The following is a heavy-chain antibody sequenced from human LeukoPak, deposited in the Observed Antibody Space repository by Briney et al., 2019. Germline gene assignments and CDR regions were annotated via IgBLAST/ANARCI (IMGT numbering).Heavy chain of an antibody. Sequence: SETLSLTCTVSGGSISGGGYYWSWIRQHPGKGLEWIGYIYYSGSTYYNPSLKSRVTISVDTSKNQFSLKLSSVTAADTAVYYCARYSRIAVAGTGSFDYWGQGTLVTVSS. J-gene: IGHJ4*02. CDR2: IYYSGST. D-gene: IGHD6-19*01. CDR3: ARYSRIAVAGTGSFDY. CDR1: GGSISGGGYY. V-gene: IGHV4-31*03.